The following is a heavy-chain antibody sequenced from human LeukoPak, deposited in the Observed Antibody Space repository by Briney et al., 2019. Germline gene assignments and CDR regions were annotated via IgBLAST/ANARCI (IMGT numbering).Heavy chain of an antibody. CDR3: AKDHGSGWYIFDY. J-gene: IGHJ4*02. V-gene: IGHV3-21*04. Sequence: GGSLRLSCAASGFTFSSYSMNWVRQAPGKGLEWVSSISSSSSYIYYADSVKGRFTISRDNSKNTLYLQMNSLRAEDTAVYYCAKDHGSGWYIFDYWGQGTLVTVSS. D-gene: IGHD6-19*01. CDR1: GFTFSSYS. CDR2: ISSSSSYI.